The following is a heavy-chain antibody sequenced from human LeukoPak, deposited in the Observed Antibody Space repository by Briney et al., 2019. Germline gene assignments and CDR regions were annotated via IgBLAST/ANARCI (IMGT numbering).Heavy chain of an antibody. J-gene: IGHJ3*02. CDR1: AYTFTSYD. CDR3: ARGKGRFLEPDAFDI. D-gene: IGHD3-3*01. Sequence: GASVKVSCKASAYTFTSYDIKWVRQAAGEGLQWMGWMNPNSGNTGYAQKFQGRVTSTRNTYISTAYMELSSLRSEDTAVYYCARGKGRFLEPDAFDIWGQGTMVTVSS. V-gene: IGHV1-8*03. CDR2: MNPNSGNT.